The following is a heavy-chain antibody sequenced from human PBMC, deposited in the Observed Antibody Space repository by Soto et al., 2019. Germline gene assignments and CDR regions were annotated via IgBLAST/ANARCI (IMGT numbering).Heavy chain of an antibody. J-gene: IGHJ5*02. V-gene: IGHV4-34*01. Sequence: SETLSLTCAVYGGSFSGYYWSWIRQPPGKGLEWIGEINHSGSTNYNPSLKSRVTISVDTSKNQFSLKLSSVTAADTAVYYCARGPWARYAGYSSSWYKLDPWGQGTLVTVS. CDR3: ARGPWARYAGYSSSWYKLDP. CDR1: GGSFSGYY. D-gene: IGHD6-13*01. CDR2: INHSGST.